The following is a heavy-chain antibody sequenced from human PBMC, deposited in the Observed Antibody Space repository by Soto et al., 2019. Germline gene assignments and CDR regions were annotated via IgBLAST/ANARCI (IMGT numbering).Heavy chain of an antibody. Sequence: GGSLRLSCAASGFTFSGYGMHWVRQAPGKGLEWVAVISYDGSNKYYADSVKGRFTISRDNSKNTLYLQMNSLRAEDTAVYYCAKDKAFFDYWAREPWSPSPQ. CDR3: AKDKAFFDY. J-gene: IGHJ4*02. V-gene: IGHV3-30*18. CDR1: GFTFSGYG. CDR2: ISYDGSNK.